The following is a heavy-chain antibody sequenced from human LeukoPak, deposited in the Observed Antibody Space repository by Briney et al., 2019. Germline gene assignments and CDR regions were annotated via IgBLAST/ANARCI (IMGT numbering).Heavy chain of an antibody. CDR1: GYTLTELS. J-gene: IGHJ2*01. Sequence: ASVKVSCKVSGYTLTELSMHWVRQAPGKGLEWMGGFDPEDGETIYAQKFQGRVTMTEDTSTDTAYMELSSLRSEDTAVYYCATDFKVRGTNLGWYFDLWGRGTLVTVSS. CDR3: ATDFKVRGTNLGWYFDL. CDR2: FDPEDGET. V-gene: IGHV1-24*01. D-gene: IGHD3-10*01.